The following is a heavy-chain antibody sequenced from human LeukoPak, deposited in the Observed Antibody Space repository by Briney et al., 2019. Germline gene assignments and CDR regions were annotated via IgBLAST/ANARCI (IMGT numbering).Heavy chain of an antibody. CDR2: INPSGGST. CDR1: GYTFTSYY. J-gene: IGHJ6*03. CDR3: ARGERVRGFNYYYMDV. V-gene: IGHV1-46*01. D-gene: IGHD3-10*01. Sequence: ASVKVSCKASGYTFTSYYMHWVRQAPGQGLEWMGIINPSGGSTSYAQKFQGRVTMTRDTSTSTVYMELSSLRSEDTAVYYCARGERVRGFNYYYMDVWGKGTTVTISS.